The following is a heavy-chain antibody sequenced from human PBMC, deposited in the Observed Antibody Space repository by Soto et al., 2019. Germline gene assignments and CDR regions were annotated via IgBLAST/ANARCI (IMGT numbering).Heavy chain of an antibody. CDR2: IYSGGST. J-gene: IGHJ3*01. Sequence: QLVESGGGLVQPGESLRLSCAASGFSVSTNYMKWVRQAPGKGLEWVSLIYSGGSTYYADSVKGRFTSSRDNYKNTLFFQMNRLRVEDTSVEYCARDRGYRWGQGTMVTVSS. CDR1: GFSVSTNY. CDR3: ARDRGYR. D-gene: IGHD5-12*01. V-gene: IGHV3-66*01.